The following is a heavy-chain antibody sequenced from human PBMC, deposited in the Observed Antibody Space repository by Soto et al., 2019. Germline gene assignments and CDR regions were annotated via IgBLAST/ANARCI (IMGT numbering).Heavy chain of an antibody. CDR1: GYSISSSYY. CDR2: IYHSGST. CDR3: ARGSYNWNPRVNWFDP. J-gene: IGHJ5*02. D-gene: IGHD1-20*01. Sequence: SETLSLTCAVSGYSISSSYYWGWIRQPPGKGLEWIGSIYHSGSTYYNPSLKSRVTISVDTSKNQFSLNLSSVTAADTAVYYCARGSYNWNPRVNWFDPWGQGTLVTFSS. V-gene: IGHV4-38-2*01.